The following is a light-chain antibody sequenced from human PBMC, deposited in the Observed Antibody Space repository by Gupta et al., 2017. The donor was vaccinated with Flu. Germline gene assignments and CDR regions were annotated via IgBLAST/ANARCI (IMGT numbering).Light chain of an antibody. CDR2: LGS. CDR3: MQALQTPIT. Sequence: VTPGEPASISCRSSQSLLHSNGYNYLDWFLQKPGQSPQLLIYLGSNRASGVPDRFSGSGSGTDFTLKISRVEAEDVGVYYCMQALQTPITFGHGTRLELK. J-gene: IGKJ5*01. V-gene: IGKV2-28*01. CDR1: QSLLHSNGYNY.